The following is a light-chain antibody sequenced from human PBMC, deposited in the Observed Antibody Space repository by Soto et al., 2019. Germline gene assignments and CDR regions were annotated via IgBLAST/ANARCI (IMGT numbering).Light chain of an antibody. CDR1: QSVRSN. CDR3: QQHKHWLS. Sequence: EIVMTQSPATLSLSQGERATLSCRASQSVRSNLAWYQQKPGQAPRLLLYAVSTRATGVPGRFSGSGSGTEFTLTISRLQSEDSAVYYRQQHKHWLSFGQGTKLEIK. V-gene: IGKV3-15*01. CDR2: AVS. J-gene: IGKJ2*01.